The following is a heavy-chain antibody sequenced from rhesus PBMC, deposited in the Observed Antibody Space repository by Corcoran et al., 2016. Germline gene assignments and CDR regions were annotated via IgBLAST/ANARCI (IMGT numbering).Heavy chain of an antibody. D-gene: IGHD2-21*01. Sequence: QVQLQESGPGLVKPSETLALTCTVSDVSMNDHWWSWIRHPPGKRLAGVGDTHGNSGEAKTCPSCKTRVIFSRDASRNQCSLKLTSVTAAYTAVYYCGRWHFGGSLSGLVSWGRGVVVTVSS. V-gene: IGHV4-80*01. J-gene: IGHJ6*01. CDR1: DVSMNDHW. CDR3: GRWHFGGSLSGLVS. CDR2: THGNSGEA.